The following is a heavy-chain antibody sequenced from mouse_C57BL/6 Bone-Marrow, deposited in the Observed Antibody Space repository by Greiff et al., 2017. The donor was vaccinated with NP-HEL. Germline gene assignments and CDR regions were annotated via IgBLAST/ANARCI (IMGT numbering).Heavy chain of an antibody. CDR3: TTMITRPY. J-gene: IGHJ3*01. D-gene: IGHD2-4*01. Sequence: VQLQQSGAELVRPGASVKLSCTASGFNIKDAYMHWVKQRPEQGLEWIGWIDTENGDTAYASKFQGKATITADTSSNAAYLQLSSRTSEDTAVYYCTTMITRPYWGQGTLVTVSA. CDR1: GFNIKDAY. CDR2: IDTENGDT. V-gene: IGHV14-4*01.